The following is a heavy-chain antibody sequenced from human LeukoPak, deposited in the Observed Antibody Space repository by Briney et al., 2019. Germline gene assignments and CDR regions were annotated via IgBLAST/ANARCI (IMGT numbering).Heavy chain of an antibody. Sequence: GGSLRLSCAASGFTFSSYWMSWVRQAPGKGLEWVANIKQDGSEKYYVDSVKGRFTISRDVFKNTVYLQMNSLRAEDTAVYYCARDRAPPENWYFDLWGRGTLVTVSS. V-gene: IGHV3-7*03. CDR3: ARDRAPPENWYFDL. CDR1: GFTFSSYW. CDR2: IKQDGSEK. J-gene: IGHJ2*01.